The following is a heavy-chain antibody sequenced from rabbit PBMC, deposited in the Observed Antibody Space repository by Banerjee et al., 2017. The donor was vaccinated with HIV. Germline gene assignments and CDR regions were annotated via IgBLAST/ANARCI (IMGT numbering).Heavy chain of an antibody. D-gene: IGHD4-1*01. V-gene: IGHV1S45*01. J-gene: IGHJ4*01. Sequence: QEQLEESGGDLVKPEGSLTLTCTASGFSFSSRYWICWVRQAPGKGLEWIGTIYGGEGRTYYASWVNGRFTLSSDNTQNTVDLQMNSLTAVDRATYFCARRSGWGDNLWGPGTLVTVS. CDR3: ARRSGWGDNL. CDR1: GFSFSSRYW. CDR2: IYGGEGRT.